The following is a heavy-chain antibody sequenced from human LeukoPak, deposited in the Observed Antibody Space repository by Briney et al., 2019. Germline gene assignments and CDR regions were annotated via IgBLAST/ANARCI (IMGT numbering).Heavy chain of an antibody. D-gene: IGHD4-11*01. CDR1: GYIFTSYG. V-gene: IGHV1-18*01. CDR2: ISAYNGNT. J-gene: IGHJ5*02. Sequence: ASVKVPCKASGYIFTSYGISWVRQAPGQGLEWMGWISAYNGNTNYAQTLQGRVTMTTDTSTSTAYMELRSLRSDDTAVYYCARNKPTGFNWFDPWGQGTLVTVSS. CDR3: ARNKPTGFNWFDP.